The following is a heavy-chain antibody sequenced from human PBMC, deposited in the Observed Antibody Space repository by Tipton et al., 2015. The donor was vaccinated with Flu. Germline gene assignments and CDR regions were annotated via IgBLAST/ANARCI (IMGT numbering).Heavy chain of an antibody. Sequence: TLSLTCTVSGGSISSSAYYWGWIRQTPGKGLEWIGNIYYSGSTFYNPSLKSRVTISLDKSTNQFSLRLSPVTAADTAVYYCARDFHPTSNWFDPWGQGTLVTVSS. CDR1: GGSISSSAYY. V-gene: IGHV4-39*07. CDR2: IYYSGST. J-gene: IGHJ5*02. CDR3: ARDFHPTSNWFDP.